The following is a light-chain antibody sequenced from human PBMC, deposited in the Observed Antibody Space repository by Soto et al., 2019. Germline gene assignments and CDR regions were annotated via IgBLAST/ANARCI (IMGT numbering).Light chain of an antibody. Sequence: EIVLTQSPGTLSLSPGERATLSCRASQSVSSSNLAWYQQKPGQAPRLLIYGASNRATGIPDRFSGSGSGTDFTLTISRLEPEDFAVYYCQQYHSWTFGQGTKVDIK. J-gene: IGKJ1*01. V-gene: IGKV3-20*01. CDR1: QSVSSSN. CDR3: QQYHSWT. CDR2: GAS.